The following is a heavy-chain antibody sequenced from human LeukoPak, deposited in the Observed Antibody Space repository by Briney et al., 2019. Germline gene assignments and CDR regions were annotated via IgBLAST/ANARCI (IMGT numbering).Heavy chain of an antibody. CDR2: IYYSGNT. V-gene: IGHV4-59*08. CDR1: GGSISSYY. D-gene: IGHD3-22*01. Sequence: SETLSLTCTVSGGSISSYYWNWFRQPPGKGLEWIGHIYYSGNTNYSPSLKSRVTISLDTSRKQFSLKLNSVTAADTAVYYCARGSGTYYYDSGGYLNWFDPWGQGILVTVSS. CDR3: ARGSGTYYYDSGGYLNWFDP. J-gene: IGHJ5*02.